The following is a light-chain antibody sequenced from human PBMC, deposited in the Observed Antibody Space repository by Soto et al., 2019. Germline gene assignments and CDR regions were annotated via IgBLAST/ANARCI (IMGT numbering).Light chain of an antibody. CDR3: QQSYITLYS. V-gene: IGKV1-39*01. CDR2: GAS. Sequence: DIQMTQSPSSLSASVGDRVTITCRASQSISTNLSWYQKKPGKAPKLLISGASSLQSGVPSRFSGSGSGTDFSLTISSLQPEDFAIYFCQQSYITLYSFGQGTNLEIK. J-gene: IGKJ2*03. CDR1: QSISTN.